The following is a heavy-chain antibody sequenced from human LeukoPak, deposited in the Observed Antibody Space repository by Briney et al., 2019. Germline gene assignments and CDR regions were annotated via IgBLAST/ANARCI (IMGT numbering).Heavy chain of an antibody. CDR1: GFTFSSYS. V-gene: IGHV3-48*02. Sequence: PGGSLRLSCAASGFTFSSYSMNWVRQAPGKGLEWVSYISSSSSSIHYADSVKGRFTISRDNAKNSLYLQMSSLRDEDTAMYYCARWWNAFDIWGQGTMVTVSS. CDR3: ARWWNAFDI. J-gene: IGHJ3*02. D-gene: IGHD2-15*01. CDR2: ISSSSSSI.